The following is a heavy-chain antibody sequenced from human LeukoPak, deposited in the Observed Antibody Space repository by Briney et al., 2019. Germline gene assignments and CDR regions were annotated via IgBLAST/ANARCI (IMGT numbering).Heavy chain of an antibody. CDR2: ISAYNGNT. CDR1: GYTFTSYG. CDR3: ARASAYTAMVFSPDY. J-gene: IGHJ4*02. D-gene: IGHD5-18*01. Sequence: ASVKVSCKASGYTFTSYGISWVRRAPGQGLEWMGWISAYNGNTNYAQKLQGRVTMTTDTSTSTAYMELRSLRSDDTAVYYCARASAYTAMVFSPDYWGQGTLVTVSS. V-gene: IGHV1-18*01.